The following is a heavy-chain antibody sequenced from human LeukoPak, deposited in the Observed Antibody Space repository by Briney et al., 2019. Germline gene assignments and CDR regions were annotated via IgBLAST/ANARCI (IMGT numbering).Heavy chain of an antibody. CDR3: ARGLYSSRVDY. Sequence: ASVKVSCKASGYTFTSYDINWVRQAPGQGLEWMGWMNPNSGNTGYAQKFQGRVTITRNTSISTAYMELSSLRSEDTAVYYCARGLYSSRVDYWGQGTLVTVSS. V-gene: IGHV1-8*03. CDR1: GYTFTSYD. D-gene: IGHD6-13*01. J-gene: IGHJ4*02. CDR2: MNPNSGNT.